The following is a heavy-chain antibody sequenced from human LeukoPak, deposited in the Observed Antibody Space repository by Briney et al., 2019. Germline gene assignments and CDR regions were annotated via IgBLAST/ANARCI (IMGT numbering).Heavy chain of an antibody. Sequence: TLSLTCALSGGSISRGDYYWSWIRQHPGKGLEWIGYIYYSGNTHYNPSLKSRVTISIDTSKHQFSLKLSSVTAADTAVYYCARGSLPVHYYGMDVWGQGTTVTVSS. J-gene: IGHJ6*02. CDR2: IYYSGNT. V-gene: IGHV4-31*11. CDR3: ARGSLPVHYYGMDV. D-gene: IGHD1-14*01. CDR1: GGSISRGDYY.